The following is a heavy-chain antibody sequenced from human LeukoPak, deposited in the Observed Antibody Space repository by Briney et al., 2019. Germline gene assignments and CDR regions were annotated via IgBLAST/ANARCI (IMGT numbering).Heavy chain of an antibody. D-gene: IGHD2-15*01. CDR2: IYYSGST. Sequence: PSETLSLTCTVSGGSISSYYWSWIRQPPGKGLEWIGYIYYSGSTDYNPSLKSRVTISVDTSKNQFSLKLSSVTAADTAVYYCARRGGYCSGGSCYRLEYYFDYWGQGTLVTVSS. CDR1: GGSISSYY. V-gene: IGHV4-59*01. CDR3: ARRGGYCSGGSCYRLEYYFDY. J-gene: IGHJ4*02.